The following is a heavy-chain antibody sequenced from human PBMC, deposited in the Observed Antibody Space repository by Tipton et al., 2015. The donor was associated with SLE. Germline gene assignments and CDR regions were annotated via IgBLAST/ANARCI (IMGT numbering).Heavy chain of an antibody. J-gene: IGHJ4*02. D-gene: IGHD4-11*01. CDR3: ARHDYNDYYLDY. CDR2: IYYSGST. Sequence: TLSLTCSVSGGSISSSPYYWGWIRQPPGKGLEWIASIYYSGSTYYNPSLKSRVTISVDTSKNQFSLKLSSVTAADTAVYYRARHDYNDYYLDYWGQGTLVTVSS. V-gene: IGHV4-39*07. CDR1: GGSISSSPYY.